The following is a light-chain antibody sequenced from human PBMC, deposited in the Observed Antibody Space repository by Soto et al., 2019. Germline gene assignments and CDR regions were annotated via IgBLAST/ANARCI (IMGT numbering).Light chain of an antibody. Sequence: QSVLTQPASVSGSPGQSITISCTGTSSDVGGYNYVSWYQQHPGKAPKLMIYDVSNRPSGVSNRFSGSKSGNTASLTISGLQAEDEADSYCSSSTSSITHNYVCGTGTKVTVL. J-gene: IGLJ1*01. CDR2: DVS. CDR1: SSDVGGYNY. V-gene: IGLV2-14*01. CDR3: SSSTSSITHNYV.